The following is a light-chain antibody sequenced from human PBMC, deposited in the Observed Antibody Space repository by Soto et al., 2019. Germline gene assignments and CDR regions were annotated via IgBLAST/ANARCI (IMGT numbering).Light chain of an antibody. CDR3: QQYNSYSRT. Sequence: IQMTQSPSTLSASVGGSVTITCRASQNIRNWLAWYQQKPGKAPKLLIYDASSLESGVPSRFSGSGSGTEFTLTISSLQPDDFATYYCQQYNSYSRTFGQGTKVDIK. J-gene: IGKJ1*01. CDR2: DAS. CDR1: QNIRNW. V-gene: IGKV1-5*01.